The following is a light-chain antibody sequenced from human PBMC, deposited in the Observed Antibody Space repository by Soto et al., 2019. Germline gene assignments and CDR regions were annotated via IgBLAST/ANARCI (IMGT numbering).Light chain of an antibody. V-gene: IGLV2-14*01. J-gene: IGLJ1*01. CDR3: SSYASSSTIYV. CDR2: DVS. Sequence: QSVLTQPASVSGSAGQSITISCTGTSSDIGDYNYVSWYQQRPGKAPKLMIYDVSNRPSGVSNRFSGSKSGSTASLTISGLQAEDEAEYYCSSYASSSTIYVFGTGTKVTVL. CDR1: SSDIGDYNY.